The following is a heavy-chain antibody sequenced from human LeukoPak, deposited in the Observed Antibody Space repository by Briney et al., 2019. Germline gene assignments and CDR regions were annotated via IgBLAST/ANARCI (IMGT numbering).Heavy chain of an antibody. Sequence: SETLSLTCTVSGGSISTNTYYWSWIRQPPGKGLEWIGSIYYTGSTYSNPSLKSRVTTSVDTSKNQLSLKLTSVTAADTAVYYCARLEQLDAFDYWGQGTLVTV. CDR3: ARLEQLDAFDY. V-gene: IGHV4-39*01. CDR1: GGSISTNTYY. J-gene: IGHJ4*02. D-gene: IGHD6-13*01. CDR2: IYYTGST.